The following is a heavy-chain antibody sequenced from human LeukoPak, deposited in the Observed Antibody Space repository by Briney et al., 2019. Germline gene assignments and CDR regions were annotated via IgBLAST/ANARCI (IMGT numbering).Heavy chain of an antibody. D-gene: IGHD1-20*01. Sequence: ASVKVSCKASGYTFTGYYMHWVRQATGQGLEWMGWMNPNSGNTGYAQKFQGRVTFTRNTSISTAYMELSSLRAEDTAVYYCAKLITGTTNLDAFDFWGQGTMVTVSS. J-gene: IGHJ3*01. V-gene: IGHV1-8*03. CDR2: MNPNSGNT. CDR3: AKLITGTTNLDAFDF. CDR1: GYTFTGYY.